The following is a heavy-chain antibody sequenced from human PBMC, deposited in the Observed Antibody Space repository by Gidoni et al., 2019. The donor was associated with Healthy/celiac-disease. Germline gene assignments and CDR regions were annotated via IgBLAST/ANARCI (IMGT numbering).Heavy chain of an antibody. V-gene: IGHV1-46*01. CDR1: GYTFTSSY. CDR3: ARGITIFGVVIPYFDY. J-gene: IGHJ4*02. Sequence: VQLVQSGAEVKKPGASVKVSCTASGYTFTSSYIHWVRQAPGPGLEWMGIINPSGGSTSYAQKFQGRVTMTRDTSTSTVYMELSSLRSEDTAVYYCARGITIFGVVIPYFDYWGQGTLVTVSS. CDR2: INPSGGST. D-gene: IGHD3-3*01.